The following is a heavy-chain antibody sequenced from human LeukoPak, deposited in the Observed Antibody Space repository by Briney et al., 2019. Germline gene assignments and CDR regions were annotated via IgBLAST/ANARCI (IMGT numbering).Heavy chain of an antibody. J-gene: IGHJ4*02. D-gene: IGHD6-13*01. CDR2: ITGSGGST. CDR1: GFTFSNYA. Sequence: PGGSLRLSCAASGFTFSNYAMSWVRQPPGKGLEWVSTITGSGGSTYYADSVKGRFTISRDNSKNTLYLQMNSLGVEDTAVFYCGKDHLRIAEAGRGILVDYWGQGTLVTVSS. V-gene: IGHV3-23*01. CDR3: GKDHLRIAEAGRGILVDY.